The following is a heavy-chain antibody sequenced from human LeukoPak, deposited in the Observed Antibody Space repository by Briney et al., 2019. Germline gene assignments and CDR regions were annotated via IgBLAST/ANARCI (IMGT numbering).Heavy chain of an antibody. Sequence: PGGSLRLSCEPSRFPFSSYWMLWVRQAPGKGLVWASRISGDGTIKTYADFVRGRFIVSRDNTKNILYLQMNSLKVEDTATYFCSRSQFDYWGQGVLVTVSS. V-gene: IGHV3-74*03. CDR3: SRSQFDY. CDR1: RFPFSSYW. J-gene: IGHJ4*02. CDR2: ISGDGTIK.